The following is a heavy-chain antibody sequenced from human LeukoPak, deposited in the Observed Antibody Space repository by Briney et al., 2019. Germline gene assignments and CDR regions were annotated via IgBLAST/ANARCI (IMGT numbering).Heavy chain of an antibody. CDR2: INSDGSST. V-gene: IGHV3-74*01. J-gene: IGHJ4*02. Sequence: GGSLRLSCAASGFSFSSYWMHWVCQAPGKGLEWVSRINSDGSSTTYADSVKGRSSISRDNAKNTLYLHMSSLRAEDTGVYYCARAVRAHPPADFWGQGTLVTVSS. D-gene: IGHD3-3*01. CDR1: GFSFSSYW. CDR3: ARAVRAHPPADF.